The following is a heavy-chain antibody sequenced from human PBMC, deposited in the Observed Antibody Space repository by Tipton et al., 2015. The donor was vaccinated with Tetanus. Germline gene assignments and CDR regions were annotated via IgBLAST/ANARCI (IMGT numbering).Heavy chain of an antibody. Sequence: TLSLTCTVSGGSISSGGYYWSWIRQHPGKGLEWIGYIYYSGSTYYNPSLKSRVTISVGTSKNQFSLKLSSVTAADTAVYYCARTEGAAAADYWGQGTLVTVSS. V-gene: IGHV4-31*03. CDR1: GGSISSGGYY. CDR2: IYYSGST. D-gene: IGHD6-13*01. CDR3: ARTEGAAAADY. J-gene: IGHJ4*02.